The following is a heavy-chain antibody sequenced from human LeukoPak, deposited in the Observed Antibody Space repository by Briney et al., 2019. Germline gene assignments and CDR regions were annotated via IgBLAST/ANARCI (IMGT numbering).Heavy chain of an antibody. CDR2: ISYDGSNK. J-gene: IGHJ4*02. V-gene: IGHV3-30*18. D-gene: IGHD2-2*01. Sequence: GRSLRLSCAASGFTFSSYGMHWVRQAPGKGLEWVAVISYDGSNKYYADSVKDRLNISRDNSKNMLYLQMNSLRAEDTAVYYCAKDLPLNNIVVVPAAYDPAFDYWGQGTLVTVSA. CDR3: AKDLPLNNIVVVPAAYDPAFDY. CDR1: GFTFSSYG.